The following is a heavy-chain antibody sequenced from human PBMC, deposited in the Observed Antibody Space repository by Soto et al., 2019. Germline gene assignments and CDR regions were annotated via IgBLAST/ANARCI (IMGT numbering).Heavy chain of an antibody. D-gene: IGHD6-19*01. Sequence: PGESLKISCKVSGYTFTSYWIGWVRQMPGKGLEYMGIIYPGNLATRYSPSFHGQVTFSVDRSISTAYLQWNSLKSSDTAIYYCVRGYNSGLSIPPSYFDLWGQGTLVTVSS. V-gene: IGHV5-51*01. CDR1: GYTFTSYW. CDR3: VRGYNSGLSIPPSYFDL. J-gene: IGHJ4*02. CDR2: IYPGNLAT.